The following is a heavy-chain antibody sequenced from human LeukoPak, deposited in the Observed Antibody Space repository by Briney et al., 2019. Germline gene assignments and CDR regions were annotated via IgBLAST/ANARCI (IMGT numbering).Heavy chain of an antibody. D-gene: IGHD4-23*01. J-gene: IGHJ4*02. CDR2: ISYDGSNK. CDR3: ASVPHYGGKPFDY. V-gene: IGHV3-30-3*01. CDR1: GFTFSSYA. Sequence: GGSLRLSCAASGFTFSSYAMHWVRQAPGKGLEWVAVISYDGSNKYYADSVKGRFTISRDNSKNTLYLQMNSLRAEDTAVYYCASVPHYGGKPFDYWGQGTLVTVSS.